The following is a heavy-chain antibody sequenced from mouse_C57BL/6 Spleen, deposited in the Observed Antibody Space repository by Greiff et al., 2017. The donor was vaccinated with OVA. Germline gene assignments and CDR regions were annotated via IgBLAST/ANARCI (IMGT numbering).Heavy chain of an antibody. CDR2: IYPRSGNT. D-gene: IGHD2-3*01. CDR1: GYTFTSYG. V-gene: IGHV1-81*01. Sequence: QVQLKESGAELARPGASVKLSCKASGYTFTSYGISWVKQRTGQGLEWIGEIYPRSGNTYYNEKFKGKATLTADKSSSTAYMELRSLTSEDSAVYFCASGGYDEDWGQGTLVTVSA. J-gene: IGHJ3*01. CDR3: ASGGYDED.